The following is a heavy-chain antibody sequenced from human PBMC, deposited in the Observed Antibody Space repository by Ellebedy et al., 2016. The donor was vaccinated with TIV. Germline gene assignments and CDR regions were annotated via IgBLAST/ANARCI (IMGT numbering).Heavy chain of an antibody. Sequence: ASVKVSCXASGYTFTTYGISWVRQAPGQGLQWMGWISAYNGDTKYAQKLQGRVTMTTDTSTSTAYMELRSLRSDDTAVYYCARETIAVPHTFRSIPNDYWGQGTLVTVSS. CDR2: ISAYNGDT. V-gene: IGHV1-18*01. J-gene: IGHJ4*02. D-gene: IGHD6-19*01. CDR3: ARETIAVPHTFRSIPNDY. CDR1: GYTFTTYG.